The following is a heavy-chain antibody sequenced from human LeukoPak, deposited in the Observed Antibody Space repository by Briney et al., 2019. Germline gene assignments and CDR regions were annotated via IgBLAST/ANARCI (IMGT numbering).Heavy chain of an antibody. Sequence: GGSLRLSCAASGFTFSSYTMNWVRQAPGKGLEWVSSISSSSSYIYYAGSVKGRFTISRANPKNSLYLQMNSLRADDTALYYCAKEGPYYYDSSGYYRDWYFDLWGRATLVTVSS. J-gene: IGHJ2*01. D-gene: IGHD3-22*01. CDR2: ISSSSSYI. V-gene: IGHV3-21*04. CDR3: AKEGPYYYDSSGYYRDWYFDL. CDR1: GFTFSSYT.